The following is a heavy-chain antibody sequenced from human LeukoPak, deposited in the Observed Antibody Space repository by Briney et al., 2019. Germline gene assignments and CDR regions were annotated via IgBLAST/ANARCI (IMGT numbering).Heavy chain of an antibody. Sequence: GGSLRLSCAVSGFTFSSYGMHWVRQAPGKGLEWVSYISSSSSTIYYADSVKGRFTISRDNAKNSLYLQMNSLRAEDTAVYFCASARGRQEADYWGQGTLVTVSS. V-gene: IGHV3-48*01. CDR3: ASARGRQEADY. CDR1: GFTFSSYG. J-gene: IGHJ4*02. D-gene: IGHD3-10*01. CDR2: ISSSSSTI.